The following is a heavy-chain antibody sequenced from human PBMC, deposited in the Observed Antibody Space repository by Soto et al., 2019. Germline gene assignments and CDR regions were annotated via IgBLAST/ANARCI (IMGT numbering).Heavy chain of an antibody. CDR1: GGSISSYY. V-gene: IGHV4-59*08. J-gene: IGHJ4*02. D-gene: IGHD5-12*01. Sequence: SETLSLTCTVSGGSISSYYWSWIRQPPGKGLEWIGYIYYSGSTNYNPSLKSRVTISVDTSKNQFSLKLSSVTAADTAVYYCARHVVDIVATIFDYWGQGTLVTVSS. CDR2: IYYSGST. CDR3: ARHVVDIVATIFDY.